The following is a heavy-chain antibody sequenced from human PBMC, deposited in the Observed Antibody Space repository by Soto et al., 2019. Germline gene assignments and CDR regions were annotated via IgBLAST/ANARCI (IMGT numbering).Heavy chain of an antibody. V-gene: IGHV4-28*03. J-gene: IGHJ3*01. CDR3: ARGGGNGDAFDV. CDR2: IHYSGTT. CDR1: GYSISSSNW. Sequence: QVQLQESGPRLVKPSDTLSLTCAVSGYSISSSNWWGWIRQPPGKGLEWIGYIHYSGTTYDNPSLNSLVTTSVDTSKNKFTLKLSSVTAVDTALYYSARGGGNGDAFDVWGQGTLVTVSS. D-gene: IGHD2-15*01.